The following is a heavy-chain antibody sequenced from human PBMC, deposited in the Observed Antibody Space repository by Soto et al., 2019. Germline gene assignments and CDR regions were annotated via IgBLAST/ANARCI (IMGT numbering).Heavy chain of an antibody. J-gene: IGHJ5*02. CDR1: GFTVSSNY. CDR3: AGNFQRGVFDP. V-gene: IGHV3-66*01. D-gene: IGHD3-10*01. CDR2: IYSGGST. Sequence: EVQLVESGGGLVQPGGSLRLSCAASGFTVSSNYMRWFRQAPGKGLEWVSVIYSGGSTYYADSVKGRFTISRDNSKNTLYLQMNSLRVEDRAVYYCAGNFQRGVFDPWGQGTLVTVSS.